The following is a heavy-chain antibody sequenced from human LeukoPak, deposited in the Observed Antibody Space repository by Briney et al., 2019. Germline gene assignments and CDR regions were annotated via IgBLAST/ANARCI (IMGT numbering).Heavy chain of an antibody. CDR2: ISYDGSSK. CDR3: AKGSSIAFDY. D-gene: IGHD6-6*01. CDR1: GFTFSSYG. J-gene: IGHJ4*02. V-gene: IGHV3-30*18. Sequence: GGSLRLSCTASGFTFSSYGMHWVRQAPGKGLEWVAVISYDGSSKYYADSVKGRFTISRDNSKNTLYLQMNSLRAEDTAVYYCAKGSSIAFDYWGQGTLVTVSS.